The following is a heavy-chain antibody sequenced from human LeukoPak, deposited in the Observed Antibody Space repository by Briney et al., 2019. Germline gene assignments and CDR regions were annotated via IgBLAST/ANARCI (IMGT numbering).Heavy chain of an antibody. CDR1: GGSISSYY. CDR3: ARHIPLEYGSGSHPDY. CDR2: IYYNGST. Sequence: PSETLSLTCTVSGGSISSYYWSWIRQPPGKGLEWIGYIYYNGSTNYNPSLKSRVTISVDTSKNQFSLKLSSVTAADTAVYYCARHIPLEYGSGSHPDYWGQGTLVTVSS. J-gene: IGHJ4*02. V-gene: IGHV4-59*08. D-gene: IGHD3-10*01.